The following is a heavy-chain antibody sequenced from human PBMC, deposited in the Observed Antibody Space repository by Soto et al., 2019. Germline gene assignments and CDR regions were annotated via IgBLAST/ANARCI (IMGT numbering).Heavy chain of an antibody. CDR3: GKIGGWFDP. CDR2: ISYDGSNK. Sequence: QVQLVESGGGVVQPGRSLRLSCAASGFTFSSYGMHWVRQAPGKGLEWVAVISYDGSNKYYTDSVIGRFTISRDNSINTLYFQMNILRAKDTAVYYCGKIGGWFDPWGQGTLVPV. V-gene: IGHV3-30*03. D-gene: IGHD3-22*01. J-gene: IGHJ5*02. CDR1: GFTFSSYG.